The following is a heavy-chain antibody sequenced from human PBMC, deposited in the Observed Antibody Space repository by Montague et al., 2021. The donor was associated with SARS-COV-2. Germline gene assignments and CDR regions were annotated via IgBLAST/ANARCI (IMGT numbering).Heavy chain of an antibody. V-gene: IGHV4-34*01. CDR2: INHSGST. CDR3: ASLTLGYCSSTCCYGDWFDP. J-gene: IGHJ5*02. D-gene: IGHD2-2*01. CDR1: GGSFSGYY. Sequence: SETLSLTCAVYGGSFSGYYWSWIRQPPGKGLEWIGEINHSGSTNYNPSLKSRVTISVDTSKNQFSLKLSSVTAADTAVYYCASLTLGYCSSTCCYGDWFDPWGQGTLVTVSS.